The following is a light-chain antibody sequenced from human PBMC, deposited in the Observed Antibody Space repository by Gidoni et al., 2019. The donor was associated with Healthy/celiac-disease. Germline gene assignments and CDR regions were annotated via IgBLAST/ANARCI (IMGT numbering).Light chain of an antibody. CDR3: QQDYNLPPT. CDR1: QSVSSSY. V-gene: IGKV3D-7*01. CDR2: GAS. J-gene: IGKJ4*01. Sequence: PGERVTLSCRASQSVSSSYLTWYQQKPGQAPRPRIYGASTRATSIPARFSGRGSGTDFTLTISSLQPEDFAVYYCQQDYNLPPTFGGGTKVEIK.